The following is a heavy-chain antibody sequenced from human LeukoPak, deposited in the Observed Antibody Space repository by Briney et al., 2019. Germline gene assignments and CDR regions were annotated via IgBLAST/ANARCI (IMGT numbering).Heavy chain of an antibody. Sequence: PGRSLRLSCAASGFTFSSYGMHWARQAPGKGLEWVAVIWYDGSNKYYADSVKGRFTISRDNPKNTLYLQMNSLRAEDTAVYYCARGRARSTRVVNAFDIWGQGTMVTVSS. J-gene: IGHJ3*02. D-gene: IGHD2-2*01. CDR1: GFTFSSYG. CDR2: IWYDGSNK. CDR3: ARGRARSTRVVNAFDI. V-gene: IGHV3-33*01.